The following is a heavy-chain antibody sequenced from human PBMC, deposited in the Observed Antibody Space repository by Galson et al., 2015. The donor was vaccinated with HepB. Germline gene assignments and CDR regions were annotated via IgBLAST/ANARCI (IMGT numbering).Heavy chain of an antibody. CDR1: GFTFSSYA. J-gene: IGHJ4*02. CDR3: AREGVGGSYLRYYFDY. V-gene: IGHV3-30*04. Sequence: SLRLSCAASGFTFSSYAMHWVRQAPGKGLEWVAVISYDGSNKYYADSVKGRFTISRDNSKNTLYLQMNSLRAEDTAVYYCAREGVGGSYLRYYFDYWGQGTLVTVSS. D-gene: IGHD1-26*01. CDR2: ISYDGSNK.